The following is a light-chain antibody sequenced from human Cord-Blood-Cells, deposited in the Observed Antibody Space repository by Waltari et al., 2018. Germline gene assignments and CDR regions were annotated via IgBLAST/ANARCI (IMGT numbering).Light chain of an antibody. Sequence: QSALTQPRSVSGSPGQSVTISCTGTSSDVGGYNYVSWYQQHPGKAPNLMIYDVSKRPSGVPDRFSGSKSGNSASLTFAGLQAEDEADYYCCSYAGSYTLVFGGGTKLTVL. V-gene: IGLV2-11*01. CDR1: SSDVGGYNY. CDR3: CSYAGSYTLV. J-gene: IGLJ3*02. CDR2: DVS.